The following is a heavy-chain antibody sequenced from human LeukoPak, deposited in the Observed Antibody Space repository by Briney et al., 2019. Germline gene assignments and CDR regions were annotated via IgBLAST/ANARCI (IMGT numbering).Heavy chain of an antibody. CDR1: GGTFSSYA. V-gene: IGHV1-18*01. J-gene: IGHJ5*02. CDR3: TRDPEREYYGSGSYYNRWFDP. Sequence: ASVKVSCKASGGTFSSYAISWVRQAPGQGLEWMGWISAYNGNTNYAQKLQGRVTMTTDTSTSTAYMELRSLRSDDTAVYYCTRDPEREYYGSGSYYNRWFDPWGQGTLVTVSS. D-gene: IGHD3-10*01. CDR2: ISAYNGNT.